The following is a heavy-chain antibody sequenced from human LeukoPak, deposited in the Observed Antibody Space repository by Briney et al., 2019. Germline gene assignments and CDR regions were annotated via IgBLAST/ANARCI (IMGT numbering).Heavy chain of an antibody. D-gene: IGHD1-14*01. J-gene: IGHJ6*03. V-gene: IGHV1-46*01. Sequence: GASVKVSCKASGYTFTSYYMHWVRQAPGQGLEWMGIINPSGGSTSYAQKFQGRVTMTRDMSTSTVYMELSGLRSEDTAVYYCARGVAGVYFYYYMDVWGKGTTVTVSS. CDR3: ARGVAGVYFYYYMDV. CDR2: INPSGGST. CDR1: GYTFTSYY.